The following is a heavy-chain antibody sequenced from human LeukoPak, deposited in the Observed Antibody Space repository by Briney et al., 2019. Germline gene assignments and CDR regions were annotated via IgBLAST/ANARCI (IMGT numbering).Heavy chain of an antibody. V-gene: IGHV3-23*01. D-gene: IGHD3-22*01. Sequence: GGSLRLSCAASGITFSRFWMSWVRQAPGKGLEWVSAISGSGGSTYYADSVKGRFTISRDNSKNTLYLQMNSLRAEDTAVYYCAKTYYYDSSGYSGNFDYWGQGTLVTVSS. CDR2: ISGSGGST. CDR3: AKTYYYDSSGYSGNFDY. CDR1: GITFSRFW. J-gene: IGHJ4*02.